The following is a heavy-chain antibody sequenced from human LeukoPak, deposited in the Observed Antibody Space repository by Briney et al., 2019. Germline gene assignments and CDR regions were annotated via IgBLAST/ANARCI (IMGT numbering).Heavy chain of an antibody. V-gene: IGHV3-23*01. J-gene: IGHJ4*02. CDR1: GFTFRSYD. Sequence: GGSLRLSCAASGFTFRSYDMSWVRQAPGKGLEWVSSISGSGGSTYYADSVKGRFTISRDNSKNTLYLQMNSLRAEDTAIYYCARRLDLGSIVVVVAATGCFDYWGQGTLVTVSS. CDR2: ISGSGGST. D-gene: IGHD2-15*01. CDR3: ARRLDLGSIVVVVAATGCFDY.